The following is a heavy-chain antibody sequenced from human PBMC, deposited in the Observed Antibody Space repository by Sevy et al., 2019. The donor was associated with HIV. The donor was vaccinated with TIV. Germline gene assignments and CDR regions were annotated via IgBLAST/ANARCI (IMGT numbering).Heavy chain of an antibody. CDR3: ARDRVNYYYDSSGYYTSGYGMDV. V-gene: IGHV3-23*01. CDR2: ISATGEST. D-gene: IGHD3-22*01. Sequence: GGYLRLSCAASGFTFSNYAMNWVRQAPGKGLEWVSGISATGESTYYADSVKGHFTISRDNSRNTLYLQMNSLRAEDTAVYYCARDRVNYYYDSSGYYTSGYGMDVWGQGTTVTVSS. J-gene: IGHJ6*02. CDR1: GFTFSNYA.